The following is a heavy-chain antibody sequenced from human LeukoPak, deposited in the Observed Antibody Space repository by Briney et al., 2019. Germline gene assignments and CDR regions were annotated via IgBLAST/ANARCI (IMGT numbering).Heavy chain of an antibody. CDR1: GYTFTSYY. V-gene: IGHV1-46*01. D-gene: IGHD3-22*01. CDR3: ARENTYGYSYGMDV. CDR2: INSSGGNT. Sequence: VSVKVSCKASGYTFTSYYMYWVRQAPGQGLEWMGIINSSGGNTSYAQNFQGRVTMTRDTSASTVYMELRSLRSEDTAVYYCARENTYGYSYGMDVWGQGTTVTVSS. J-gene: IGHJ6*02.